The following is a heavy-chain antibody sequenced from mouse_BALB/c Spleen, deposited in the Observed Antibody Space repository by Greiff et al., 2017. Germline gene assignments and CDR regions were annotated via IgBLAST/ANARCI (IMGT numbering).Heavy chain of an antibody. CDR1: GYSFTGYY. D-gene: IGHD2-13*01. CDR2: INPYNGAT. CDR3: ARFDYRDFDY. J-gene: IGHJ2*01. Sequence: VQLKESGPELVKPGASVKISCKASGYSFTGYYMHWVKQSHVKSLEWIGRINPYNGATSYNQNFKDKASLTVDKSSSTAYMELHSLTSEDSAVYYCARFDYRDFDYWGQGTTLTVSS. V-gene: IGHV1-31*01.